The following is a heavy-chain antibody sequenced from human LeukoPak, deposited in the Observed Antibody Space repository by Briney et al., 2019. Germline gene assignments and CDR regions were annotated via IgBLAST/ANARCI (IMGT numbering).Heavy chain of an antibody. CDR1: GGSFSGYY. CDR2: INHSVST. CDR3: ARGGRWLPYYFDY. D-gene: IGHD5-24*01. J-gene: IGHJ4*02. V-gene: IGHV4-34*01. Sequence: PSETLSLTCAVYGGSFSGYYWSWIRQPPGKGLEWIGEINHSVSTTYNPSLKSRVTISVDTSKNQFSLKLSSVTAADTAVYYCARGGRWLPYYFDYWGQGTLVTVSS.